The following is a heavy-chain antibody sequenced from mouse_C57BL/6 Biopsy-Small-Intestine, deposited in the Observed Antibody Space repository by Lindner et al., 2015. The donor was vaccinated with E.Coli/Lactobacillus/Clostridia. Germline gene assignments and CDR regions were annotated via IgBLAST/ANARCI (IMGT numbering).Heavy chain of an antibody. CDR3: ARNWDVYFDY. V-gene: IGHV1-54*01. CDR2: INPGSGGT. D-gene: IGHD4-1*01. CDR1: GYAFTNYL. J-gene: IGHJ2*01. Sequence: VQLQESGAELVRPGTSVKVSCKASGYAFTNYLIEWVKQRPGQGLEWIGVINPGSGGTNYNEKFEGKATLTADKSSSTAYMQLSSLTSEDSAVYFCARNWDVYFDYWGQGTTLTVSS.